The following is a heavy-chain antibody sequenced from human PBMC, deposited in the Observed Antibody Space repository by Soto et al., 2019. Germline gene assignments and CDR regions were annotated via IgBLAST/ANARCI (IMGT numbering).Heavy chain of an antibody. V-gene: IGHV4-59*12. CDR3: ARAWGGNVFDY. D-gene: IGHD3-16*01. CDR1: GGSISGYY. J-gene: IGHJ4*02. Sequence: QVQLQESGPGLVKPSETLSLTCTVSGGSISGYYWSWIRQPPGKGLEGMGYISYSGSTNYNPSLKRRVPISADPSKTQFSLKLSSVTAADTAVYYCARAWGGNVFDYWGQGTLVTVSS. CDR2: ISYSGST.